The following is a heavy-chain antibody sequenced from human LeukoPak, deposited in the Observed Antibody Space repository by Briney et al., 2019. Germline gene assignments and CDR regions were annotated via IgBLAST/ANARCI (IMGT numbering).Heavy chain of an antibody. CDR2: ISGSGGST. V-gene: IGHV3-23*01. Sequence: GESLKISCAASGFTFGSYAMSWVRQAPGKGLEWVSAISGSGGSTYYADSVKGRFTISRDNSKNTLYLQMNSLRAEDTAVYYCANPRGSFDYWGQGTLVTVSS. CDR1: GFTFGSYA. CDR3: ANPRGSFDY. D-gene: IGHD1-26*01. J-gene: IGHJ4*02.